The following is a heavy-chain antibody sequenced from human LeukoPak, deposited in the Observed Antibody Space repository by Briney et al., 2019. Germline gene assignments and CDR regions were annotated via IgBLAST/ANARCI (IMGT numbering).Heavy chain of an antibody. J-gene: IGHJ6*03. D-gene: IGHD1-1*01. CDR3: ARADRDGKERPNHYYYYYMDV. CDR1: GYTFTSYY. V-gene: IGHV1-2*02. Sequence: ASVKVSCKASGYTFTSYYMHWVRQAPGQGLEWMGWINPNSGGTNYAQKFQGRVTMTRDTSISTAYMELSRLRSDDTAVYYCARADRDGKERPNHYYYYYMDVWGKGTTVTISS. CDR2: INPNSGGT.